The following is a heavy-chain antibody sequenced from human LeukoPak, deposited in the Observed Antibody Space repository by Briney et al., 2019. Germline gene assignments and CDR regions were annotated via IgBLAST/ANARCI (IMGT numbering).Heavy chain of an antibody. CDR1: GYTFTGYY. J-gene: IGHJ6*03. V-gene: IGHV1-2*02. CDR2: INPNSGGT. D-gene: IGHD2-2*01. Sequence: GASVKVSCKASGYTFTGYYMHWVRQAPGQELEWMGWINPNSGGTNYAQKFQGRVTMTRDTSISTAYMELSRPRSDDTAVYYCAGRRYCSSTSCYRDYYYMDVWGKGTTVTVSS. CDR3: AGRRYCSSTSCYRDYYYMDV.